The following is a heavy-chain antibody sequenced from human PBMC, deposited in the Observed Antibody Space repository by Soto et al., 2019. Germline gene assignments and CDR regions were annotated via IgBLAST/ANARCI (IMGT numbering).Heavy chain of an antibody. V-gene: IGHV4-4*02. CDR2: IYRTGST. CDR1: GGSFTSNNW. CDR3: ASRDPGTSVDH. Sequence: PSETLSRTCAVAGGSFTSNNWWTWVRQPPGQGLEWIGEIYRTGSTNYNPSLKSRVPISLDKSEIQFSLKVTSLTAADPAVYSCASRDPGTSVDHWGQGPLVT. J-gene: IGHJ5*02. D-gene: IGHD1-7*01.